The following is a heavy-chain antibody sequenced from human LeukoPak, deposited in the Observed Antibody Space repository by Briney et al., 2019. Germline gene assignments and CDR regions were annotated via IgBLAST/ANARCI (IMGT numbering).Heavy chain of an antibody. J-gene: IGHJ4*02. CDR2: IYSSGNT. V-gene: IGHV4-4*07. CDR3: ARDYDKAFDS. CDR1: GAPISSYY. Sequence: SETLSLTCTVSGAPISSYYWSWIRQPAGKGLEWIGRIYSSGNTNYNPALKSRVIMSVDTSRDQLSLKLSSVTAADTAVYYCARDYDKAFDSWGQGTLVTVSS. D-gene: IGHD3-9*01.